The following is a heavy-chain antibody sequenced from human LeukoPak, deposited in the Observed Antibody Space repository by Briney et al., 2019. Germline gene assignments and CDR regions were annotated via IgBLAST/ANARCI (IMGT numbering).Heavy chain of an antibody. CDR3: ARVEGSGGSYYDY. J-gene: IGHJ4*02. CDR2: ISSNGGST. Sequence: GGSLRLSCAASGFTFSSYAMHWVRQAPGKGLEYVSAISSNGGSTYYANSVKGRFTISRDNSKNTLYLQMGSLRAEDMAVYYCARVEGSGGSYYDYWGQGTLVTVSS. D-gene: IGHD2-15*01. V-gene: IGHV3-64*01. CDR1: GFTFSSYA.